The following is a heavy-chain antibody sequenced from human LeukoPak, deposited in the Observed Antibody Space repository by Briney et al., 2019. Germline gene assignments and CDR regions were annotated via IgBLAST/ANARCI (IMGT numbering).Heavy chain of an antibody. J-gene: IGHJ4*02. CDR1: GFTFSSYS. CDR3: ARGSTYSSGWYTGFDY. V-gene: IGHV3-21*01. CDR2: ISSSSSYI. D-gene: IGHD6-19*01. Sequence: GGSLRLSCAASGFTFSSYSMNWVRQAPGKGLEWVSSISSSSSYIYYADSVKGRFTISRDNAKKSLYLQMNSLRAEDTAVYYCARGSTYSSGWYTGFDYWGQGTLVTVSS.